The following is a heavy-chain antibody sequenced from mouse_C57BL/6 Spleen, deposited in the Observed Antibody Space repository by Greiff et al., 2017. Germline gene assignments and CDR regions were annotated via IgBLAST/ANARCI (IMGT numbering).Heavy chain of an antibody. CDR1: GYTFTSYW. V-gene: IGHV1-72*01. D-gene: IGHD1-1*01. CDR2: IDPNSGGT. CDR3: ARPDYYGSGCGY. Sequence: QVQLQQPGAELVKPGASVKLSCKASGYTFTSYWMHWVKQRPGRGLEWIGRIDPNSGGTKYNEKFNSKATLTVDKPSSPASLPLSIPTSHASAAPGGARPDYYGSGCGYGGQGTGLTVSA. J-gene: IGHJ2*03.